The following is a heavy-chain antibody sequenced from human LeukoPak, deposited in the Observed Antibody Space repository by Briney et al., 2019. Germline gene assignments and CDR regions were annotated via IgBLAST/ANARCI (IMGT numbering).Heavy chain of an antibody. D-gene: IGHD2-15*01. V-gene: IGHV4-4*07. Sequence: PSETLSLTCTVSGGSISSYYWSWIRQPAGKGLEWIGRIYTSGSTNYNPSLKSRVTMSVDTSKNQFSLKLSSVTAADTAVYYCARNSCSGGSCYLEYNWFDPWGQGTLVTVSS. CDR2: IYTSGST. J-gene: IGHJ5*02. CDR3: ARNSCSGGSCYLEYNWFDP. CDR1: GGSISSYY.